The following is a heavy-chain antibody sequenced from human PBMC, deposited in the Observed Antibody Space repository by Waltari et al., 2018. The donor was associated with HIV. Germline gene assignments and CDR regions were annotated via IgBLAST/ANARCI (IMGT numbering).Heavy chain of an antibody. CDR1: GGPVSSYA. CDR2: IIPIFGTA. D-gene: IGHD3-10*01. J-gene: IGHJ4*02. CDR3: ARLHYYGSGSYYYFDY. Sequence: QVQLVQSGAEVKKPGSSVKVSCKASGGPVSSYAISWVRQAPGQGLVWMGGIIPIFGTANYAQKFQGRVTITADESTSTAYMELSSLRSEDTAVYYCARLHYYGSGSYYYFDYWGQGTLVTVSS. V-gene: IGHV1-69*01.